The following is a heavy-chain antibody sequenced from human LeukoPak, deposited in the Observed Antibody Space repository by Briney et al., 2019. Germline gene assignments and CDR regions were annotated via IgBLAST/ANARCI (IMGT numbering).Heavy chain of an antibody. CDR2: SNSDGSST. V-gene: IGHV3-74*01. CDR1: GFTFSSYW. J-gene: IGHJ4*02. D-gene: IGHD4-17*01. CDR3: ARAVTTVTYFDY. Sequence: PGGSLRLSCAASGFTFSSYWMHWVRQAPGKGLVWVSRSNSDGSSTSYADSVKGRFTISRDNAKNTLYLQMNSLRAEDTAVYYCARAVTTVTYFDYWGQGTLVTVSS.